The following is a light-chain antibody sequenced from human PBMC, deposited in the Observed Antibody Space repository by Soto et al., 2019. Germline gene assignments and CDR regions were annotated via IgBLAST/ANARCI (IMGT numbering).Light chain of an antibody. CDR1: QSVSSN. V-gene: IGKV3-15*01. CDR2: GAS. J-gene: IGKJ1*01. CDR3: QHYNNWPPET. Sequence: EIVMTQSPATLSVSPGERATLSCRASQSVSSNLAWYQQKPGQAPRLLIYGASTRATGIPARFSGSGSGTEFTLTISSLQSEDFAVYYCQHYNNWPPETFGQGTKV.